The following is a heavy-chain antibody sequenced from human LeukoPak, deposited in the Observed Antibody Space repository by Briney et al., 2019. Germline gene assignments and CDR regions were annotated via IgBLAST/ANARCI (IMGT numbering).Heavy chain of an antibody. CDR1: GGTFSSYA. Sequence: SVKVSCKASGGTFSSYAISWVRQAPGQGLEWMGGIIPIFGTANYAQKFQGRVTITTDESTSTAYMELSCLRSEDTAVYYCASPERSSGYYYEYWGQGTLVTVSS. D-gene: IGHD3-22*01. V-gene: IGHV1-69*05. J-gene: IGHJ4*02. CDR2: IIPIFGTA. CDR3: ASPERSSGYYYEY.